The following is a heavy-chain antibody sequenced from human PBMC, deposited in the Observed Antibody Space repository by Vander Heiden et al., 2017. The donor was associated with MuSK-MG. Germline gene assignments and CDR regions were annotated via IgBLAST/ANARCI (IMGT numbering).Heavy chain of an antibody. D-gene: IGHD3-3*01. Sequence: QVQLVQSGAEVKKPGASVKVSCKASGYTFTGYYMHWVRQAPGQGLEWMGWINPNSGGTNYAQKLQGRVTMTRDTSISTAYMELSRMRSDETAVYYCAKVEYDDCWSGYYFDYWGQGTMVTVYS. J-gene: IGHJ4*02. V-gene: IGHV1-2*02. CDR3: AKVEYDDCWSGYYFDY. CDR2: INPNSGGT. CDR1: GYTFTGYY.